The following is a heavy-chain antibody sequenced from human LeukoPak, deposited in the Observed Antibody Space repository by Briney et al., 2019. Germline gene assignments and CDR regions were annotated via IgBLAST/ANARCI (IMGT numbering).Heavy chain of an antibody. D-gene: IGHD4-17*01. CDR1: GFTFSAYY. J-gene: IGHJ4*02. Sequence: GGSLRLSCAASGFTFSAYYMSWIRQAPGKGLEWVSYISSSSSYTNYADSVRGRFTISRDKAKNSLYLQMNSLRAEDTAVYYCARDRWYGDYSGKYYFDYWGQGTLVTVSS. CDR2: ISSSSSYT. V-gene: IGHV3-11*06. CDR3: ARDRWYGDYSGKYYFDY.